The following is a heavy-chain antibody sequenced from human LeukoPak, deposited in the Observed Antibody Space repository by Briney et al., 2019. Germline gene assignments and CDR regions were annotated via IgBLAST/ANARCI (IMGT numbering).Heavy chain of an antibody. D-gene: IGHD3-10*01. V-gene: IGHV4-34*01. Sequence: PSETLSLTCAVYGGSFSGYYWSWIRQPPGKGLEWIGEINHSGSTNYNPSLKSRVTISVDTSKNQFSLKLSSVTAADTAVYYCARVRKITMVRGVIITGWFDPWGQGTLVTVSS. CDR1: GGSFSGYY. CDR3: ARVRKITMVRGVIITGWFDP. J-gene: IGHJ5*02. CDR2: INHSGST.